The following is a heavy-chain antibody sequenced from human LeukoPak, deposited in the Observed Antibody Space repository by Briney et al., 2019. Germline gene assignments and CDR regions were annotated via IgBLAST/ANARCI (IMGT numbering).Heavy chain of an antibody. Sequence: SETLSLTCTVSGGSISSGGYYWSWIRQPPGKGLEWIGYIYHSGSTYYNPSLKSRVTISVDRSKNQFSLKLSSVTAADTAVYYCARGSGRDRRFDYWGQGTLVTVSA. CDR1: GGSISSGGYY. D-gene: IGHD1-14*01. CDR3: ARGSGRDRRFDY. V-gene: IGHV4-30-2*01. CDR2: IYHSGST. J-gene: IGHJ4*02.